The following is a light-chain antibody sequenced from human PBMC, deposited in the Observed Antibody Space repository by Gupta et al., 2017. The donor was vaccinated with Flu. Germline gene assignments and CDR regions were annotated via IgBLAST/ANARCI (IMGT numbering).Light chain of an antibody. CDR3: QEWNSDVLV. CDR2: HDA. V-gene: IGLV3-1*01. J-gene: IGLJ3*02. Sequence: SSVLTQPPSVSVFPGQTASITCSGNKLGDKYASWYQQKAAHPPLLFLYHDANRPAPIPDRFSGSDSATTVTMTVSETQVVDDDYYSSQEWNSDVLVFGGGTKLTVL. CDR1: KLGDKY.